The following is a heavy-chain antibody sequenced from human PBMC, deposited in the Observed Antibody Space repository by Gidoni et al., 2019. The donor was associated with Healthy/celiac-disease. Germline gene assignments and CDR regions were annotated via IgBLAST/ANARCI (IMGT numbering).Heavy chain of an antibody. Sequence: QVQLVESGGGVVQLGRSLRLSCAASGCTSISYAMHWVRQGAGKGVEWVAIISYDGSNKYYADSVKGRFTISRDNSKNTLYLQMNSLSAEDTAVYYCARGPDYDFWSGHAFDIWGQGTMVTVSS. J-gene: IGHJ3*02. D-gene: IGHD3-3*01. CDR3: ARGPDYDFWSGHAFDI. CDR1: GCTSISYA. V-gene: IGHV3-30-3*01. CDR2: ISYDGSNK.